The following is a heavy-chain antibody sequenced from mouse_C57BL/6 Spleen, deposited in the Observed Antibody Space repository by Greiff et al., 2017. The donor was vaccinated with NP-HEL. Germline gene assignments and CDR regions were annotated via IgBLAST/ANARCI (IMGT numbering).Heavy chain of an antibody. V-gene: IGHV5-17*01. CDR1: GFTFSDYG. CDR2: ISSGSSTI. Sequence: VQLVESGGGLVKPGGSLKLSCAASGFTFSDYGMHWVRQAPEKGLEWVAYISSGSSTIYYADTVKGRFTISRDNATNTLFLQMTSLRSEDTAMYYCARPTGTGVYAMDYWGQGTSVTVSS. D-gene: IGHD4-1*01. J-gene: IGHJ4*01. CDR3: ARPTGTGVYAMDY.